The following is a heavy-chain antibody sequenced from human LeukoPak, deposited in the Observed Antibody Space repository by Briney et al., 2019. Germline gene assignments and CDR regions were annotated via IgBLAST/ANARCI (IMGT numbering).Heavy chain of an antibody. CDR2: IYYSGST. CDR3: AKGLQQWDD. Sequence: SETLSLTCTASGGSISSYYWSWIRQPPGKGLEWIAYIYYSGSTNYNPSLKSRVTISVDTSKKQFSLKLSSVTAADTAVYYCAKGLQQWDDWGQGTLVTVSS. V-gene: IGHV4-59*01. J-gene: IGHJ4*02. D-gene: IGHD6-19*01. CDR1: GGSISSYY.